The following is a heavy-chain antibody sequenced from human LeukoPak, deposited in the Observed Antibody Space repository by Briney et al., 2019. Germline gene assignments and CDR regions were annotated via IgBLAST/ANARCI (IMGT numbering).Heavy chain of an antibody. CDR3: ARLYYYDSGGYYPYGAFDI. J-gene: IGHJ3*02. V-gene: IGHV3-66*01. CDR1: GFTVSSNY. D-gene: IGHD3-22*01. CDR2: IYSGGST. Sequence: GGSLRLSCAASGFTVSSNYMSWVRQAPGKGLEWVSVIYSGGSTDYADSVKGRFTISRDNSKNTLYFQMNSLRVVDTAVYYCARLYYYDSGGYYPYGAFDIWGQGTMVTVSS.